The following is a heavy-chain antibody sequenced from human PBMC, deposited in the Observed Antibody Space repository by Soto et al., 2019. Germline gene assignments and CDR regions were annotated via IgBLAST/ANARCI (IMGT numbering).Heavy chain of an antibody. CDR1: GYTFTSYA. D-gene: IGHD3-22*01. CDR3: ALYNYYDSSGYYDDY. J-gene: IGHJ4*02. CDR2: INAGNGNT. V-gene: IGHV1-3*01. Sequence: ASVKVSCKASGYTFTSYAMHWVRQAPGQRLEWMGWINAGNGNTKYSQKFQGRVTMTEDTSTDTAYMELSSLRSEDTAVYYCALYNYYDSSGYYDDYWGQGTLVTVSS.